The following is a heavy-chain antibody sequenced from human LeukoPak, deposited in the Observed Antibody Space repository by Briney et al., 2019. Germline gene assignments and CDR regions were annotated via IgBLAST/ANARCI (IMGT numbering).Heavy chain of an antibody. CDR1: GYTFTGYY. J-gene: IGHJ6*03. V-gene: IGHV1-2*02. CDR2: INPNSGGT. CDR3: AREGIAAAYHYYYYMDV. Sequence: ASVKVSCKASGYTFTGYYMHWVRQAPGQGLEWMGWINPNSGGTNYAQKFQGRVTMTRDTSISTAYMELSRLRSDDTAVYYCAREGIAAAYHYYYYMDVWGKGTTVTISS. D-gene: IGHD6-13*01.